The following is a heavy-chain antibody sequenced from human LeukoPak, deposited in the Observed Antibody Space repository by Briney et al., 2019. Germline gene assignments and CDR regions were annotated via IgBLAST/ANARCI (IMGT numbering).Heavy chain of an antibody. Sequence: GGSLRLSCASSGFTFSDYYMTWIRQAPGKGLEWLSYISSTTGRIIYYADSVKGRFTISRDNTKNSLFLQMVSLRVEDTAVYYCARDWGKTVGFEYWGQGTLVTVSS. CDR1: GFTFSDYY. V-gene: IGHV3-11*04. D-gene: IGHD3-16*01. J-gene: IGHJ4*02. CDR2: ISSTTGRII. CDR3: ARDWGKTVGFEY.